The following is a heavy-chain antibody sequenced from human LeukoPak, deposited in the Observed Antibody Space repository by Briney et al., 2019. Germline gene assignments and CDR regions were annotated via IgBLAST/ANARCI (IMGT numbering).Heavy chain of an antibody. CDR3: ARSPPGYSYGLVN. J-gene: IGHJ4*02. D-gene: IGHD5-18*01. V-gene: IGHV3-66*01. CDR2: IYSGGIT. Sequence: GGSLRLSCAASGFTVSTSYMSWVRQAPGKGLEWVSVIYSGGITYYADSLTGRFTMSRDSSKNTLALQMNSLRVEDTAVYFCARSPPGYSYGLVNWGQGTPVTVSS. CDR1: GFTVSTSY.